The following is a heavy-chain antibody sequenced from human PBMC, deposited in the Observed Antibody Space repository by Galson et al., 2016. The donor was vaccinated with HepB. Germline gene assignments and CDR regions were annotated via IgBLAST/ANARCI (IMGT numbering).Heavy chain of an antibody. J-gene: IGHJ4*02. D-gene: IGHD1-26*01. CDR1: NFSLNADDVG. CDR3: VHRASGSHQGNYLDY. V-gene: IGHV2-5*02. CDR2: IYWDDDK. Sequence: PALVKPTQTLTLTCTFSNFSLNADDVGVGWIRQPPEKALEWLALIYWDDDKRYRPSPKSRLTINKDTSKNQVVLIMTDMDPADTATYYCVHRASGSHQGNYLDYWGQGTLATVSS.